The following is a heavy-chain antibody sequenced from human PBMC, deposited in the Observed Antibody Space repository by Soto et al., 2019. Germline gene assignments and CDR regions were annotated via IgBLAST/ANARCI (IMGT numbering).Heavy chain of an antibody. CDR1: GFTFSSYA. CDR3: ARDKIGGIRAMSTGAQDY. Sequence: GGSLRLSCAASGFTFSSYAMHWVRQAPGKGLEWVAVISYDGSNKYYADSVKGRFTISRDNSKNTLYLQMNSLRAEDTAVYYCARDKIGGIRAMSTGAQDYWGQGTLVTVSS. CDR2: ISYDGSNK. D-gene: IGHD5-18*01. V-gene: IGHV3-30-3*01. J-gene: IGHJ4*02.